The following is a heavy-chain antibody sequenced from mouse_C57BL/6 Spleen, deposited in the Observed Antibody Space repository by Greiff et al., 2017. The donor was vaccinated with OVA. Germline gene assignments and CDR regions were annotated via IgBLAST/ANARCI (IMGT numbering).Heavy chain of an antibody. CDR2: IDPSDSET. CDR3: ARSPITAVVEGFAY. V-gene: IGHV1-52*01. Sequence: QVHVKQPGAELVRPGSSVKLSCKASGYTFTSYWMHWVKQRPIQGLEWIGNIDPSDSETHYNQKFKDTATLTVDKSSSTAYMQLSSLTSEDSAVYYGARSPITAVVEGFAYWGQGTLVTVSA. J-gene: IGHJ3*01. CDR1: GYTFTSYW. D-gene: IGHD1-1*01.